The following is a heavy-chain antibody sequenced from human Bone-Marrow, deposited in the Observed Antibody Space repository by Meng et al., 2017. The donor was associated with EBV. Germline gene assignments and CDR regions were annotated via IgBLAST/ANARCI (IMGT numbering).Heavy chain of an antibody. J-gene: IGHJ4*02. CDR2: LIPDFGTP. V-gene: IGHV1-69*01. CDR3: ARESGRGYTPDF. CDR1: GGAFRYSA. Sequence: VVGVRFGADVKRSGISVKVSWKASGGAFRYSAISWVRQDHGQGLEWMGGLIPDFGTPDYAPNYQDRVTITADESTSTAYMELYSLTTEDTAIYYCARESGRGYTPDFWGQGTLVTVSS. D-gene: IGHD3-10*01.